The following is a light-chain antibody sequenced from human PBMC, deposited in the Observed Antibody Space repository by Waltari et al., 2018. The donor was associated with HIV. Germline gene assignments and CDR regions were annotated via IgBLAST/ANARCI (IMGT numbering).Light chain of an antibody. CDR3: AAWDARLNEYL. V-gene: IGLV1-44*01. Sequence: QSVLTQPHSASGPPEQRVIIPCSGGNSNVGRDVVIWYQQLPGTAPKLLIYGDNERPSGVPDRFSGSKSGASASLAISDLQSEDEAEYYCAAWDARLNEYLFGTGTKVTVL. J-gene: IGLJ1*01. CDR2: GDN. CDR1: NSNVGRDV.